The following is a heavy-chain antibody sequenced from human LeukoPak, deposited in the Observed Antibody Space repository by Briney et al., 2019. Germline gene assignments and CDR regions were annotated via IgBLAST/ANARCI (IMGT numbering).Heavy chain of an antibody. D-gene: IGHD3-10*01. CDR1: GGTFSSYA. CDR3: ARLHYYGSGSTPVYYYMDV. CDR2: ISAYNGNT. J-gene: IGHJ6*03. V-gene: IGHV1-18*01. Sequence: ASVKDSCKASGGTFSSYAISWVRQAPGQGLEWMGWISAYNGNTNYAQKLQGRVTMTTDTSTSTAYMELRSLRSDDTAVYYCARLHYYGSGSTPVYYYMDVWGKGTTVTVSS.